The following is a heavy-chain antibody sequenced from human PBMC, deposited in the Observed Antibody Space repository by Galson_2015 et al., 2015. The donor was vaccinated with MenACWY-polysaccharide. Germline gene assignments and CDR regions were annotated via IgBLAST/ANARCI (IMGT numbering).Heavy chain of an antibody. CDR3: ATGAGVVGDS. J-gene: IGHJ4*02. D-gene: IGHD2-15*01. CDR1: GYTFTSRD. CDR2: TTASSGNA. V-gene: IGHV1-8*01. Sequence: SAKVSCKASGYTFTSRDINWVRQAAGQGLVWMGWTTASSGNAVYAQKFQDRVTLTRDTSTSTVYMELSSLRSEDTGVYYCATGAGVVGDSWGQGTLVTVSS.